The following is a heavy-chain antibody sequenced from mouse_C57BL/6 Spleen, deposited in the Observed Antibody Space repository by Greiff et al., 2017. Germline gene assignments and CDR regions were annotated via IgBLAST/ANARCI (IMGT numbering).Heavy chain of an antibody. Sequence: VQLQQSGAELVRPGTSVKMSCKASGYTFTNYWIGWAKQRPGHGLEWIGDIYPGGGYTNYNEKFKGKATLTADKSSSTAYMQFSSLTSEDSAIYYCARDSSGYLDYWGQGTTLTVSS. CDR1: GYTFTNYW. CDR3: ARDSSGYLDY. V-gene: IGHV1-63*01. D-gene: IGHD3-2*02. CDR2: IYPGGGYT. J-gene: IGHJ2*01.